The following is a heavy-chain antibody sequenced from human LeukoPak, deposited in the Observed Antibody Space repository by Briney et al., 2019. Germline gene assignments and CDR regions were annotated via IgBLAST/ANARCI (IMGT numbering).Heavy chain of an antibody. CDR3: ARNQGVVAWRAYMDV. J-gene: IGHJ6*03. Sequence: SETLSLICTVSSRSISRYYSSCLRHPPRRGLEWIGYIYYSGSTNYNPSLKSRVTISVDTSKNQFSLRLSSVTAADTAVYYCARNQGVVAWRAYMDVWGKGTTVTVSS. D-gene: IGHD3-3*01. CDR2: IYYSGST. V-gene: IGHV4-59*01. CDR1: SRSISRYY.